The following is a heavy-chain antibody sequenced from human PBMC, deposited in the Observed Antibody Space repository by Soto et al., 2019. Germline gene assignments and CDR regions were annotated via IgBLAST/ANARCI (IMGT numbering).Heavy chain of an antibody. Sequence: LSLTCTVSGGSISSYYWSLIRQPPLKGLEWIGYIYYSGSTNYNPSLKSRVTISVDTSKNQFSLKLSSVTAADTAVYYCARLAVGYDFWTSDYYYYYGMDVWGQGTTVTVSS. CDR1: GGSISSYY. V-gene: IGHV4-59*01. CDR3: ARLAVGYDFWTSDYYYYYGMDV. D-gene: IGHD3-3*01. CDR2: IYYSGST. J-gene: IGHJ6*02.